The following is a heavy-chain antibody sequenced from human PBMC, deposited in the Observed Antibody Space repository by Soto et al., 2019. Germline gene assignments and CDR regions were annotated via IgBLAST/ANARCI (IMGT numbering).Heavy chain of an antibody. CDR1: GFTFSSYA. Sequence: PGGSLRLSCAASGFTFSSYAMSWVRQAPGKGLEWVSAISGSGGSTYYADSVKGRFTISRDNSKNTLYLQMNSLRAEDTAVYYCAKSLCSSTSCYVWDYWGQGTLVTVSS. J-gene: IGHJ4*02. V-gene: IGHV3-23*01. CDR2: ISGSGGST. D-gene: IGHD2-2*01. CDR3: AKSLCSSTSCYVWDY.